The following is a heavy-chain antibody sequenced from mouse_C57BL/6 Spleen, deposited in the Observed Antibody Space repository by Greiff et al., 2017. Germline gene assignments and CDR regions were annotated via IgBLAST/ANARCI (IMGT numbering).Heavy chain of an antibody. CDR3: ERGIYYGSSYRGFDWYFDV. J-gene: IGHJ1*03. D-gene: IGHD1-1*01. Sequence: VQLQQSGPELVKPGASVKISCKASGYSFTDYNMNWVKQSNGKSLEWIGVINPNYGTTSYNQKFKGKATLSVDPSSSTAYMQLNSLTSEDSAVYYCERGIYYGSSYRGFDWYFDVWGTGTTVTVSS. CDR1: GYSFTDYN. CDR2: INPNYGTT. V-gene: IGHV1-39*01.